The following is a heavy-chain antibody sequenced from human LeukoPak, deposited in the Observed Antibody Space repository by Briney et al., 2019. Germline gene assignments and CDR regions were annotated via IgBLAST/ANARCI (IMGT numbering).Heavy chain of an antibody. CDR1: GGTFSSYA. J-gene: IGHJ6*02. D-gene: IGHD3-22*01. CDR2: IIPIFGTA. Sequence: ASVKVSCKASGGTFSSYAISWVRQAPGQGLEWMGGIIPIFGTANYAQKFQGRVTITADESTNTAYMELSSLRSEDTAVYYCATGSYYDSSGYYYYGMDVWGQGTTVTVSS. V-gene: IGHV1-69*01. CDR3: ATGSYYDSSGYYYYGMDV.